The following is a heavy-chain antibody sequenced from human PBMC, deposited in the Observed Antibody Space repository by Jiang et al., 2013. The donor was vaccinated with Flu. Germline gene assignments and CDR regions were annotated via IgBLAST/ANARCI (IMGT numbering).Heavy chain of an antibody. Sequence: GAEVKKPGASVKVSCKASGYTFTGYYIHWVRQAPGQGLEWMGWINPHSGDTNYAQKFQVRFTMTRDTSISTAYMELTSLRSDDTAVYYCARGSPIAGTTRPFDYWGQGTLVTVSS. D-gene: IGHD1-26*01. V-gene: IGHV1-2*02. CDR2: INPHSGDT. CDR1: GYTFTGYY. J-gene: IGHJ4*02. CDR3: ARGSPIAGTTRPFDY.